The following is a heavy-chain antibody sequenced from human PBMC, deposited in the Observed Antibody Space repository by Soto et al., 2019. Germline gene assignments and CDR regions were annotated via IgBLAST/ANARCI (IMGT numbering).Heavy chain of an antibody. J-gene: IGHJ4*02. D-gene: IGHD3-22*01. CDR2: ISSYGGST. V-gene: IGHV3-64*01. CDR3: ARDPDSSGYYYFDY. Sequence: EVQLVESGGGLVQPGGSLRLSCAASGFTFSSYAMHWVRQAPGKGLEYVSAISSYGGSTYYAKSVKGRFTISRDNSKNTLYLQMGSLRAEDMAVYYCARDPDSSGYYYFDYWGQGTLVTVSS. CDR1: GFTFSSYA.